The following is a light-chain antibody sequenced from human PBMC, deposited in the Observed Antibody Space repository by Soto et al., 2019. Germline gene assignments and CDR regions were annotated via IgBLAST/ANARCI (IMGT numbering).Light chain of an antibody. CDR3: QQSYSTPPT. Sequence: DIQISQSPSCLSTSVGDRVTVTCRASQSISSYLNWYQQKPGKAPKLLIYAASSLQSGVPSRSSGSGSGTDFTLTISSLQPEDFATYYCQQSYSTPPTFGQGTKVDIK. V-gene: IGKV1-39*01. CDR2: AAS. J-gene: IGKJ1*01. CDR1: QSISSY.